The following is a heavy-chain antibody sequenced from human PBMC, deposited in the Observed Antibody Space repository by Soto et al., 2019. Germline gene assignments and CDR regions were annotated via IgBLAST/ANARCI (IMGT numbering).Heavy chain of an antibody. D-gene: IGHD6-19*01. Sequence: QVQLVQSGAEVKKPGSSVTVSCKASGGTFSNYAISWVRQAPGQGLEWMGGIIPIFGTANNPQKFQGRVTITADESTSTAYMELSSLSSEDTAVYYCARDGSGIAVAGTYNGMDVWGQGTTVTVSS. CDR1: GGTFSNYA. J-gene: IGHJ6*01. V-gene: IGHV1-69*01. CDR2: IIPIFGTA. CDR3: ARDGSGIAVAGTYNGMDV.